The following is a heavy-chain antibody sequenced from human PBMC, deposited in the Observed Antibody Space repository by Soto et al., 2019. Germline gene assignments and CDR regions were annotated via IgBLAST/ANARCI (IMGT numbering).Heavy chain of an antibody. J-gene: IGHJ4*02. D-gene: IGHD6-13*01. Sequence: QVQLVESGGGVVQPGRSLRLSCAASGFTFSSYGMHWVRQAPGKGLEWVAVISYDGSNKYYADSVKGRFTISRDISKNTLYLQMNSLRAEDTAVYYCARMNGYSSSWSGDYWGQGTLVTVSS. V-gene: IGHV3-30*03. CDR1: GFTFSSYG. CDR2: ISYDGSNK. CDR3: ARMNGYSSSWSGDY.